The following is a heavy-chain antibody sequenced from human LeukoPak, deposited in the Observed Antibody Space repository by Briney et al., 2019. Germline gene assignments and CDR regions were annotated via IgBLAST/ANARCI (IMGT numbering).Heavy chain of an antibody. Sequence: PGGSLRLSCAASGFTFSNSAMSWVRQAPEKGLEWVSTLSGSGITTYYADSVKGRFTISRDNSKNTLYLQMNSLRAEDTAVYYCAKGIYSSGWSYFDYWGRGTLVTVSS. CDR1: GFTFSNSA. J-gene: IGHJ4*01. CDR2: LSGSGITT. CDR3: AKGIYSSGWSYFDY. V-gene: IGHV3-23*01. D-gene: IGHD6-19*01.